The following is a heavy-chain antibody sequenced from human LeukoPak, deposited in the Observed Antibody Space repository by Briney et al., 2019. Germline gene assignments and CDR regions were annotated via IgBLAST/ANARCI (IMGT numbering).Heavy chain of an antibody. V-gene: IGHV3-53*01. CDR1: GFTVSSNY. D-gene: IGHD5-12*01. CDR3: ARGDDSGYYDYFDY. CDR2: IYTGGNT. Sequence: GGSLRLSCAASGFTVSSNYMSWVRQAPGKGLEWVSTIYTGGNTYYAASVKGRFTISRDFSKNTVFLHMNSLRAEDTAMYYCARGDDSGYYDYFDYWGQGALVTVSS. J-gene: IGHJ4*02.